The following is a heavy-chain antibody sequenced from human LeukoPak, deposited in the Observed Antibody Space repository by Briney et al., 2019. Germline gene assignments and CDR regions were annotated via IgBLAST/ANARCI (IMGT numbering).Heavy chain of an antibody. CDR1: GGTFSSYA. CDR2: IIPIFGTA. J-gene: IGHJ3*02. V-gene: IGHV1-69*05. Sequence: SVKVSCKASGGTFSSYAISWVRQAPGQGLEWMGRIIPIFGTANYAQKFQGRVTITTDESTSTAYMELSSLRSEDTAVYYCASYPSLYGAFDIWGQGTMATVSS. D-gene: IGHD2-8*01. CDR3: ASYPSLYGAFDI.